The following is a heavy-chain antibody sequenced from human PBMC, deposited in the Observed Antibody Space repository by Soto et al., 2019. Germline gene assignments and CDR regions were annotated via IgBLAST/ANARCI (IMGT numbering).Heavy chain of an antibody. CDR1: GFSLTTSGVG. J-gene: IGHJ4*02. V-gene: IGHV2-5*02. CDR2: IYWDDDK. Sequence: QISLRESGPTRVRPTQPLTLTCDFSGFSLTTSGVGVAWIRQSPGKAPEWLAVIYWDDDKRYSPTLKSRLTNHKDTSQNQVVLTKTNMDPVDTGTYYCAHRALYSGSYWDGGYFDTWGQGTPVTVSS. CDR3: AHRALYSGSYWDGGYFDT. D-gene: IGHD1-26*01.